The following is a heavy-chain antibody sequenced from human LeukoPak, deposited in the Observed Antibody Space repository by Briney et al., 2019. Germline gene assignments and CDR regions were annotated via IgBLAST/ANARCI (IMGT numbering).Heavy chain of an antibody. CDR3: ARLATAQIVVVPAAIDY. D-gene: IGHD2-2*02. J-gene: IGHJ4*02. Sequence: PSETLSLTCTVSGGSISSYYWSWIRQPPGKGLEWIGYIYYSGSTNYNPSLKSRVTISVDTSKNQFSLKLSSVTAADTAVYYCARLATAQIVVVPAAIDYWGQGTLVTVSS. CDR2: IYYSGST. V-gene: IGHV4-59*08. CDR1: GGSISSYY.